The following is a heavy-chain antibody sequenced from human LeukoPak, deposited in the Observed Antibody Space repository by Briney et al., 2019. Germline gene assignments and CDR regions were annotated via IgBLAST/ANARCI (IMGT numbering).Heavy chain of an antibody. CDR1: GGSISSYY. J-gene: IGHJ5*02. CDR3: ARDEAAAVSRANWFDP. V-gene: IGHV4-4*07. D-gene: IGHD6-13*01. Sequence: SETLSLTCTVSGGSISSYYWSWIRQPAGKGLEWIGRIYTSGSTNYNPSLKSRVTMSVDTSKNQFSLKLSSVTAADTAVYYCARDEAAAVSRANWFDPWGQGTLVTVSS. CDR2: IYTSGST.